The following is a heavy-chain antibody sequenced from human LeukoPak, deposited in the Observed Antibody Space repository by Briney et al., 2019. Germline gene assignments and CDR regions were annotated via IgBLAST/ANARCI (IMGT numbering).Heavy chain of an antibody. CDR3: ARSGGSGSYYKSRYFDL. CDR1: GFTFSNYW. J-gene: IGHJ2*01. CDR2: INGDGSST. V-gene: IGHV3-74*01. Sequence: QSGGSLRLSCAASGFTFSNYWMHWVRQAPGKGLVWVSRINGDGSSTTYADSVKGRFTISRDNAKNSLYLQMNSLRAEDTAVYYCARSGGSGSYYKSRYFDLWGRGTLVTVSS. D-gene: IGHD3-10*01.